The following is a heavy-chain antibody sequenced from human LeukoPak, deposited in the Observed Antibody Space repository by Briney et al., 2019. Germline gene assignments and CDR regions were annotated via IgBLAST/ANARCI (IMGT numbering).Heavy chain of an antibody. D-gene: IGHD6-19*01. Sequence: PSETLSLTCTVAGGSISSYYWSWIRQPPGKGLEWIGYIYYRGSTNYNPTLKSRVTISVATSKNQFSLRPRSVTAADTAMYYCARGTLYRGWSYSLDFSGQGSQVTVSS. CDR3: ARGTLYRGWSYSLDF. V-gene: IGHV4-59*12. CDR2: IYYRGST. J-gene: IGHJ4*02. CDR1: GGSISSYY.